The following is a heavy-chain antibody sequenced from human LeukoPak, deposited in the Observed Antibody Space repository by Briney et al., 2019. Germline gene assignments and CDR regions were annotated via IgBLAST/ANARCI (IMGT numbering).Heavy chain of an antibody. CDR2: IYYSGST. CDR1: GGSVSSGNYY. J-gene: IGHJ2*01. CDR3: ARGVGAVYWYFDL. V-gene: IGHV4-61*01. Sequence: SETQSLTCTVSGGSVSSGNYYWSWIRQPPGKGLEWIGYIYYSGSTNYNPSLKSRVTISVDTSKNQFSLKLTSVTAADTAVYYCARGVGAVYWYFDLWGRGTLVTVSS. D-gene: IGHD1-26*01.